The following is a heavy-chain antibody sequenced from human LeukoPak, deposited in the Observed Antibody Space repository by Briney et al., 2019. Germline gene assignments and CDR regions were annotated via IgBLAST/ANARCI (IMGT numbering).Heavy chain of an antibody. J-gene: IGHJ4*02. D-gene: IGHD2-2*01. Sequence: ASVMVSCKASGGTFSSYAISWVRQAPGQGLEWMGWISAYNGNTNYAQKLQGRVTMTTDTSTSTAYMELRSLRSDDTAVYYCARDDRGYCSSTSCYVIDYWGQGTLVTVSS. CDR2: ISAYNGNT. CDR1: GGTFSSYA. V-gene: IGHV1-18*01. CDR3: ARDDRGYCSSTSCYVIDY.